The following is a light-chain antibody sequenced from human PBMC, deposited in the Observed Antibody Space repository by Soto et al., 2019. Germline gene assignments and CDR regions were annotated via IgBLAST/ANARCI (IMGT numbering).Light chain of an antibody. CDR1: PSVSSK. V-gene: IGKV3-15*01. J-gene: IGKJ1*01. Sequence: EIVLTQSPGALSLSPGERASLSCRASPSVSSKLAWYQQKPGQAPRLLIYDASTRATGIPDRFSGSGSGTEFTLTISRLQSEDFAVYYCQQFNNWPRTFGQGTKVDIK. CDR2: DAS. CDR3: QQFNNWPRT.